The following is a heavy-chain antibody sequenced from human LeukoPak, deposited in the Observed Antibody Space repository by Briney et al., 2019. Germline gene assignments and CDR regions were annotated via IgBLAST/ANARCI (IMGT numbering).Heavy chain of an antibody. CDR3: ARDRTEMAFDY. Sequence: PGGSLRLSCAASGFTFSSYAMHWVRQAPGKGLEWVAVISYDGSNKYYAGSVKGRFTISRDNSKNTLYLQMNSLRAEDTAVYYCARDRTEMAFDYWGQGTLVTVSS. J-gene: IGHJ4*02. D-gene: IGHD5-24*01. CDR2: ISYDGSNK. V-gene: IGHV3-30-3*01. CDR1: GFTFSSYA.